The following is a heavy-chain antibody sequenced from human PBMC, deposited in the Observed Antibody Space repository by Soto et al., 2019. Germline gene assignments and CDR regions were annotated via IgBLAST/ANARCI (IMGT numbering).Heavy chain of an antibody. Sequence: QVQLVQSGAEVKEPGSSVKVSCKASGGTFSTSTFTWVRQAPGQGLEWMGRIIPILDTADYAQKFQGNVTITADKSTSTVCMELSSLRSEDKGMYYCARDSPIGSVFSGYDAIDIWGQGTLVTVSP. D-gene: IGHD5-12*01. CDR2: IIPILDTA. J-gene: IGHJ4*02. CDR3: ARDSPIGSVFSGYDAIDI. CDR1: GGTFSTST. V-gene: IGHV1-69*08.